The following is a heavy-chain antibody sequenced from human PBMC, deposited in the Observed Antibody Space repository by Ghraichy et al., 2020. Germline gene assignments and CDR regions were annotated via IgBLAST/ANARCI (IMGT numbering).Heavy chain of an antibody. J-gene: IGHJ6*02. CDR2: ISGGGAT. Sequence: GGPLRLSCEASDFTVGSHYMSWVRQTPGKGLEWVSVISGGGATFYADSVKGRFTISRHNSKNTLYLQLSSLRTDDTAVYYCARDISPPYGLDVWGQGTTVTVSS. D-gene: IGHD3-3*02. CDR3: ARDISPPYGLDV. V-gene: IGHV3-53*04. CDR1: DFTVGSHY.